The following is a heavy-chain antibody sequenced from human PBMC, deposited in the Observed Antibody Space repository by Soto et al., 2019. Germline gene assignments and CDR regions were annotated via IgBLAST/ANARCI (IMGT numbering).Heavy chain of an antibody. D-gene: IGHD2-2*01. CDR3: AKDLHSVVVVPTAIDTHGYFDY. V-gene: IGHV3-23*01. CDR1: GFSFSSYA. Sequence: GGSLRLSCVASGFSFSSYAMSWVRQAPGKGLEWVSAISGSGGSTYYADSVKGRFTFSRDNSKNTLYLQMNSLRAEDTAVYYCAKDLHSVVVVPTAIDTHGYFDYWGQGNLVTVSS. CDR2: ISGSGGST. J-gene: IGHJ4*02.